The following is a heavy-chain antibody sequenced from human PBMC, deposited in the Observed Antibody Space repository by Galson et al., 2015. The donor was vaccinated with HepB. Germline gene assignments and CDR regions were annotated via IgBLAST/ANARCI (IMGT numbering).Heavy chain of an antibody. V-gene: IGHV3-30*04. CDR1: GFTFSSYA. D-gene: IGHD6-13*01. J-gene: IGHJ4*02. Sequence: SLRLSCAASGFTFSSYAMHWVRQAPGQGLEWVALISYDGSVKYYADSVKGRFTISRDNSKNTLFLQMNSLRPEDTAVYYCARGSDFTITAAVMFDYWGQGTLVTVSS. CDR3: ARGSDFTITAAVMFDY. CDR2: ISYDGSVK.